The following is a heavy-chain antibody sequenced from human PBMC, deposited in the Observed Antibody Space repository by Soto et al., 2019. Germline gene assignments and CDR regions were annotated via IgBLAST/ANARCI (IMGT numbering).Heavy chain of an antibody. CDR1: GFTFSSYA. J-gene: IGHJ4*02. V-gene: IGHV3-30-3*01. D-gene: IGHD6-13*01. CDR3: ARGTAAAGSGIGLDY. CDR2: ISYDGSNK. Sequence: GGSLRLSCAASGFTFSSYAMHWVRQAPGKGLEWVAVISYDGSNKYYADSVKGRFTIPRDNSKNTLYLQMNSLRAEDTAVYYCARGTAAAGSGIGLDYWGQGTLVTVSS.